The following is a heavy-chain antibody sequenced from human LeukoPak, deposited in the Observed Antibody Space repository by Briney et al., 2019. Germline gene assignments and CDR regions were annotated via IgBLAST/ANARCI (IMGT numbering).Heavy chain of an antibody. CDR1: GFTFSSYA. V-gene: IGHV3-30*04. D-gene: IGHD3-22*01. Sequence: PGGSLRLSCAASGFTFSSYAMHWVRQAPGKGLEWVAVISYDGSNKYYADSVKGRFTISRDNSKNTLYLQMNSLRAEDTAVYYCARDQRWAFMLLPYYYGMDVWGQGTTVTVSS. CDR2: ISYDGSNK. J-gene: IGHJ6*02. CDR3: ARDQRWAFMLLPYYYGMDV.